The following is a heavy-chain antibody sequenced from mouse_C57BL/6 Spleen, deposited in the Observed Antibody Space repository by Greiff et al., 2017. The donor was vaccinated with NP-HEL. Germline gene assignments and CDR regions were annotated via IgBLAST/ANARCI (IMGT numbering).Heavy chain of an antibody. D-gene: IGHD2-3*01. J-gene: IGHJ2*01. Sequence: VQLQQPGAELVRPGSSVKLSCKASGYTFTSYWMDWVKQRPGQGLEWIGNIYPSDSETHYNQQFKDKATLTVDKSSSTAYMQLSSLTSEDSAVYYCARVGAYDGYYRYFDYWGQGTTLTVSS. CDR1: GYTFTSYW. V-gene: IGHV1-61*01. CDR3: ARVGAYDGYYRYFDY. CDR2: IYPSDSET.